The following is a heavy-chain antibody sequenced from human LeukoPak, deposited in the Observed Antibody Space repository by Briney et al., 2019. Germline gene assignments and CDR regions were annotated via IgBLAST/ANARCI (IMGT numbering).Heavy chain of an antibody. V-gene: IGHV1-8*03. D-gene: IGHD5-18*01. J-gene: IGHJ4*02. CDR3: ARGHDRNTAIWGY. CDR2: MNPNSGNT. CDR1: GYTFTSYG. Sequence: ASVKVSCKASGYTFTSYGISWVRQAPGQGLEWMGWMNPNSGNTGYAQKFQGRVTITRNTSISTAYMELSSLRSEDTAVYYCARGHDRNTAIWGYWGQGTLVTVSS.